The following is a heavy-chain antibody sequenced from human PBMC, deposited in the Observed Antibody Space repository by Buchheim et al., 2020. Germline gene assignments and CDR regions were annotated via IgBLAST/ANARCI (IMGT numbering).Heavy chain of an antibody. J-gene: IGHJ6*02. D-gene: IGHD5-24*01. Sequence: EVQLVESGGGLVQPGGSLRLSCAASGFTFSSYWMSWVRQAPGKGLEWVANIKQDGSEKYYVDSVKGRFTISRDNAKTSLYLQMNSLRAEDTAVYYCARDVVEMATISGGYYYYGMDVWGQGTT. CDR1: GFTFSSYW. V-gene: IGHV3-7*01. CDR3: ARDVVEMATISGGYYYYGMDV. CDR2: IKQDGSEK.